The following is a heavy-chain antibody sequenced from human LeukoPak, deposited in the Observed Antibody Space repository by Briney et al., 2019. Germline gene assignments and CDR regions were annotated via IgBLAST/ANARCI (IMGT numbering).Heavy chain of an antibody. D-gene: IGHD2-15*01. CDR2: INSDGTTT. V-gene: IGHV3-74*01. CDR3: ARVGSGGNCN. Sequence: GGSLRLSCAASGFTFSSYWMHWVRQPPGKGPAWVSRINSDGTTTSYADSVKSRFTVSRDNAKNTLYLQMNSLRAEDTAVYYCARVGSGGNCNWGQGTLVTVSS. CDR1: GFTFSSYW. J-gene: IGHJ4*02.